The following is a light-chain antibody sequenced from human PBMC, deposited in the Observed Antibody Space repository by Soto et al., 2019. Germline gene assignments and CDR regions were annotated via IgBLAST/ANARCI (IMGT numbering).Light chain of an antibody. Sequence: QSVLTQPPSASGTPGQRVTISCSGSSSNIGSNTVNWYQQLPGTAPKLLIYSNNQRPSGVPDRFSGSKSGTSASLAISGLQYEDEADYYCAAWDESLNGPVFGGGTKLTVL. CDR3: AAWDESLNGPV. J-gene: IGLJ3*02. V-gene: IGLV1-44*01. CDR1: SSNIGSNT. CDR2: SNN.